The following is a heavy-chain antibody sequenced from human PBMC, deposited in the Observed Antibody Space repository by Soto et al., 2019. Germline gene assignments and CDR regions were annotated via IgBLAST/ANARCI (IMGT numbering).Heavy chain of an antibody. CDR1: GHTFIDYY. Sequence: QVQLVQSGAEVKKPGASVKVSCKASGHTFIDYYLHWVRQAPGQGLEWMGWINPNSGGTNLALRFQGRVTMTRDTSGSTVYVELSGLRSDDTAVYYCAGGRYDYAMDVWGRGTTVTVSS. CDR3: AGGRYDYAMDV. J-gene: IGHJ6*02. V-gene: IGHV1-2*02. CDR2: INPNSGGT. D-gene: IGHD3-16*01.